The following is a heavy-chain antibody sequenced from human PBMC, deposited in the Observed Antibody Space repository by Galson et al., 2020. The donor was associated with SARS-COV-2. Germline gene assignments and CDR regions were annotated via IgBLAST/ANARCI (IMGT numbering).Heavy chain of an antibody. Sequence: GGSLRLSCAASGFTFDNDAKHWVRQPPGKGKEWVCLMSWDGGSTYYADSVKGRFSISRDNSKNSLYLQMNSLRAEATALYYCAKDRALEGSALDYWGQGTLVTVSS. CDR2: MSWDGGST. CDR3: AKDRALEGSALDY. J-gene: IGHJ4*02. CDR1: GFTFDNDA. V-gene: IGHV3-43D*04. D-gene: IGHD3-10*01.